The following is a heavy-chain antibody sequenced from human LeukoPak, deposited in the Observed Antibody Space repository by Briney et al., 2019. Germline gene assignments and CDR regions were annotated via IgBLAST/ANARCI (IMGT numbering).Heavy chain of an antibody. CDR3: VKGQRYYDSSGYYSIEYFQH. CDR1: GFTFGRYW. CDR2: ISSNGGST. D-gene: IGHD3-22*01. Sequence: GGSLRLSCAASGFTFGRYWMHWVRQAPGKGLEYVSAISSNGGSTYYADSVKGRFTISRDNSKNTLYLQMSSLRAEDTAVYYCVKGQRYYDSSGYYSIEYFQHWGQGTLVTVSS. V-gene: IGHV3-64D*09. J-gene: IGHJ1*01.